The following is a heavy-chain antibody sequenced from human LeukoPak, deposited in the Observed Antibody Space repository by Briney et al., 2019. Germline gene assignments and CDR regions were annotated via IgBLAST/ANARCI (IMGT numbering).Heavy chain of an antibody. J-gene: IGHJ4*02. V-gene: IGHV4-4*02. CDR2: IHHSGST. CDR3: ARRRYDASGYYPSRGRYFDY. Sequence: SGTLSLTCAVSGGSISTNNWWTWVRQPPGKGLEWIGEIHHSGSTNYNPSLKSRVTISVDTSKNQFSLELTSVTAADTAVYYCARRRYDASGYYPSRGRYFDYWGQGTLVTVSS. CDR1: GGSISTNNW. D-gene: IGHD3-22*01.